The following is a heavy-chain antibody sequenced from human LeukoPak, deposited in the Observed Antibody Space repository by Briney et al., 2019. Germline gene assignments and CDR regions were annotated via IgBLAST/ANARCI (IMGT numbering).Heavy chain of an antibody. V-gene: IGHV3-30-3*01. CDR3: ARDSTYCSSTSRYTVPSIVATITGYYYGMDV. CDR1: GFTFSSYA. J-gene: IGHJ6*02. CDR2: ISYDGSNK. D-gene: IGHD2-2*02. Sequence: GGSLRLSCAASGFTFSSYAMHWVRQAPGKGLEWVAVISYDGSNKYYADSVKGRFTISRDNSKNTLYLQMNSLRAEDTAVYYCARDSTYCSSTSRYTVPSIVATITGYYYGMDVWGQGTTVTVSS.